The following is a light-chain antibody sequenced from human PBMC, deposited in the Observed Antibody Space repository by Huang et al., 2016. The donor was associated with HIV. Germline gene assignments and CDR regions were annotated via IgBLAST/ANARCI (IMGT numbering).Light chain of an antibody. J-gene: IGKJ1*01. Sequence: IVMTQSPLSLPVTPGEPASISCRSSERLLHRNGYNYLDWYLQKPGQAPHLLIYLGSNRASGVPDRFSGSGSGTDCTLKISRVEAEDVGVYYCMQALQTPRTFGQGTKVEIK. CDR2: LGS. CDR3: MQALQTPRT. CDR1: ERLLHRNGYNY. V-gene: IGKV2-28*01.